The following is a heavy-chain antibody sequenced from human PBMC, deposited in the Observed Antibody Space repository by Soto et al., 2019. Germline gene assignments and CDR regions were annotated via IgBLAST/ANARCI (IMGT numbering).Heavy chain of an antibody. Sequence: LSLTCTVSGGSISSSNYHWGWIRQPPGKGLEWIGSIYYSGSTYYSPSLKSRLTISVDTSKNQFSLKLSSVTAADTAVYYCAREYYDFWSGYYQRNWFDPWGQGTLVTVSS. V-gene: IGHV4-39*02. CDR2: IYYSGST. D-gene: IGHD3-3*01. J-gene: IGHJ5*02. CDR1: GGSISSSNYH. CDR3: AREYYDFWSGYYQRNWFDP.